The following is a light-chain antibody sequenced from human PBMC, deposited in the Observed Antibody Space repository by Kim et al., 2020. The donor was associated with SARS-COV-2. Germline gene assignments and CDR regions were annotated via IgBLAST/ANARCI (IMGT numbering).Light chain of an antibody. Sequence: TLTLSCTGGSGSIASNYVQWYQQRPGSAPTTVIYEDNQRPSGVPDRFSGSIDSSSNSASLTISGLKTEDEADYYCQSYDSSNHWVFGGGTQLTVL. CDR1: SGSIASNY. CDR3: QSYDSSNHWV. CDR2: EDN. V-gene: IGLV6-57*02. J-gene: IGLJ3*02.